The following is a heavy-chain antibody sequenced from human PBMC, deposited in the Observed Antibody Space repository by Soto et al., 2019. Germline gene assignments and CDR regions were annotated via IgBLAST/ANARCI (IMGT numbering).Heavy chain of an antibody. CDR3: ARSSSLAVSFDY. CDR1: GGSISSSSYY. Sequence: SETLSLTCTVSGGSISSSSYYWGWIRQPPGKGLEWIGSIYYSGSTYYNPSLKSRVTISVDTSKNQFSLKLSSVTAADTAVYYCARSSSLAVSFDYWGQGTLVTVSS. D-gene: IGHD6-19*01. CDR2: IYYSGST. J-gene: IGHJ4*02. V-gene: IGHV4-39*01.